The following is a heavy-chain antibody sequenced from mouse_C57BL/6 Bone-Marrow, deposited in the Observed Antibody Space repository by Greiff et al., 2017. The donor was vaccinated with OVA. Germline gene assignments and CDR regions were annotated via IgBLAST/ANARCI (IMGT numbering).Heavy chain of an antibody. V-gene: IGHV2-2*01. Sequence: VQLQQSGPGLVQPSQSLSITCTVSGFSLTSYGVHWVRQSPGKGLEWLGVIWSGGSTDYNAAFISRLSISKDNSKSKVFFKMNSLQADDTAIYYCATAYYSNYEFAYWGQGTLVTVSA. CDR2: IWSGGST. CDR1: GFSLTSYG. D-gene: IGHD2-5*01. CDR3: ATAYYSNYEFAY. J-gene: IGHJ3*01.